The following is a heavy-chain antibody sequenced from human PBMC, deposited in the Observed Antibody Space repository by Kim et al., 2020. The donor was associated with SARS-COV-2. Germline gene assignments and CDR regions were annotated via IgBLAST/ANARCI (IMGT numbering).Heavy chain of an antibody. V-gene: IGHV4-34*01. Sequence: SETLSLTCAVYGGSFSGCYWSWIRQPPGKGLEWIGEINHSGSTNYNPSLKSRVTISVDTSKNQFSLKLSSVTAADTAVYYCARGLSSGWYSDRTNWFDPWGQGTLVTVSS. CDR1: GGSFSGCY. D-gene: IGHD6-19*01. CDR2: INHSGST. CDR3: ARGLSSGWYSDRTNWFDP. J-gene: IGHJ5*02.